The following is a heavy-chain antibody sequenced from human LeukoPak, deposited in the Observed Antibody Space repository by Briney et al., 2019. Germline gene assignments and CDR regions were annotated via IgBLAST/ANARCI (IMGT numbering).Heavy chain of an antibody. V-gene: IGHV3-30*03. D-gene: IGHD3-22*01. J-gene: IGHJ4*02. CDR1: GFTFSSYG. CDR3: ATGGRYYYDQ. Sequence: PGGSLRLSCAASGFTFSSYGMEWVRQAPGKGLEWVAVISYDGSNKYYADSVKGRFTVSKDNSKNTLYIQMNSLRAEDTAVYYCATGGRYYYDQWGQGTLVTVSS. CDR2: ISYDGSNK.